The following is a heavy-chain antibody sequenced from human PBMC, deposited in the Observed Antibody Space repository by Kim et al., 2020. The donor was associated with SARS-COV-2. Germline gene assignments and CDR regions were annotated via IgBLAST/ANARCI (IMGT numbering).Heavy chain of an antibody. Sequence: SETLSLTCTVSGGSISSSSYYWGWIRQPPGKGLEWIGSIYYSGSTYYNPSLKSRVTTSVDTSKNQLSQNLRSVTAADTAVYYCARNNWNYIWWFDPWGQG. CDR2: IYYSGST. CDR1: GGSISSSSYY. D-gene: IGHD1-7*01. CDR3: ARNNWNYIWWFDP. J-gene: IGHJ5*02. V-gene: IGHV4-39*01.